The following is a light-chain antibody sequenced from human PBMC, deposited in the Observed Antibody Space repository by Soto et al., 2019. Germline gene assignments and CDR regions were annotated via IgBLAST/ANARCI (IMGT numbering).Light chain of an antibody. Sequence: DIQMTQSPSSLSASVGDRVTLTCRASQSISSYLNWYQQKPGKAPELLIHAASTLQSGVPSRFSGGGSGTDFTLTISSLQPEDFATYYCQQSYSSLTVGQGTRLEIK. CDR1: QSISSY. CDR2: AAS. V-gene: IGKV1-39*01. CDR3: QQSYSSLT. J-gene: IGKJ5*01.